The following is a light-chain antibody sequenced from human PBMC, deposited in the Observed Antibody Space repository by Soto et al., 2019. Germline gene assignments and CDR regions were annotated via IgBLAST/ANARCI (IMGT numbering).Light chain of an antibody. J-gene: IGLJ2*01. CDR3: QSSDISNHVV. V-gene: IGLV6-57*02. CDR1: SGSIASNY. Sequence: NFILTQPHSVSESPGKTVTISCTGSSGSIASNYVQWFPQRPGSAPTTVIYEDNRRPSGVPDRFSVSIDSSSNSAALTISGLKTEDESDYYCQSSDISNHVVLGGGTKLTVL. CDR2: EDN.